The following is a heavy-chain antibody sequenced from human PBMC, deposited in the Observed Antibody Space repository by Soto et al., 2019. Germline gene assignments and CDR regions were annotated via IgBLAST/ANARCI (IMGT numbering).Heavy chain of an antibody. V-gene: IGHV3-23*01. CDR1: GFTFSSYA. CDR2: ISGSGGST. J-gene: IGHJ3*02. Sequence: EVQLLESGGGLVQPGGSLRLSCAASGFTFSSYAMSWVRQAPGKGLERVSAISGSGGSTYYADSVKGRFTISRDNSKNTLYLQMNSLRAEDTAVYYCAKDRRYFDWAFDAAFDIWGQGTMVTVSS. D-gene: IGHD3-9*01. CDR3: AKDRRYFDWAFDAAFDI.